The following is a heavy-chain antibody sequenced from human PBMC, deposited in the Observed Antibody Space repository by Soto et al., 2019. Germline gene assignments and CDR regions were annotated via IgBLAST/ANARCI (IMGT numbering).Heavy chain of an antibody. J-gene: IGHJ6*01. Sequence: SVKVSCKASGGTFSIYAISCVRQAPGQGLEWMGGIIPIFVTANYAQKFQARVTITAYESTSTVYRDLSSLRSEDKAVYSCEVQPPPPPPIAARDYYGMDVWGQGTKVTVSS. D-gene: IGHD6-6*01. CDR1: GGTFSIYA. V-gene: IGHV1-69*13. CDR2: IIPIFVTA. CDR3: EVQPPPPPPIAARDYYGMDV.